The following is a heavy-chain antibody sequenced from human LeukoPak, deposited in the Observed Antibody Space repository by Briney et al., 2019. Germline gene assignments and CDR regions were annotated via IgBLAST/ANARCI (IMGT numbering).Heavy chain of an antibody. CDR1: GFTFDDYA. CDR2: IGWDGGST. V-gene: IGHV3-43D*03. D-gene: IGHD5-24*01. CDR3: ARSRDGYNFPLDY. J-gene: IGHJ4*02. Sequence: GGSLRLSCAASGFTFDDYAMHWVRQAPGKGLEWVSLIGWDGGSTYYADSVKGRFTISRDNSKNSLYLQMNSLRAEDTALYYCARSRDGYNFPLDYWAREPWSPSPQ.